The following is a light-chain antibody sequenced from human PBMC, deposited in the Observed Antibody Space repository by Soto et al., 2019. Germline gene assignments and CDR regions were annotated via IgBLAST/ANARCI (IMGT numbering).Light chain of an antibody. Sequence: ALTQPASVSGSPGQSITISCTGTSSDVGGHDYVSWYQQHPGKAPKLIIYEVRNRPSGVSNRFSGSKSGNTASLTISGLQAEDEADYYCSSYSSTTLVFGTWTKVTVL. V-gene: IGLV2-14*01. J-gene: IGLJ1*01. CDR1: SSDVGGHDY. CDR2: EVR. CDR3: SSYSSTTLV.